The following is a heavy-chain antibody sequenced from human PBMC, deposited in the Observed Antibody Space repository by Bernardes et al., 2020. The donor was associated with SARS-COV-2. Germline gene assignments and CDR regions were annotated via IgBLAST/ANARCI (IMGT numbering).Heavy chain of an antibody. CDR1: GGAVRSSY. CDR2: LYYSGRT. CDR3: ARVSSHFGSGTNGFDY. J-gene: IGHJ4*02. D-gene: IGHD3-10*01. V-gene: IGHV4-59*02. Sequence: SDTLTTTCTVSGGAVRSSYWSWIRQYPGPGLAWIGYLYYSGRTRYNPSLKSRVTISVDTSQNQFSLRLNSVTAADTAVYYCARVSSHFGSGTNGFDYSGPTPLV.